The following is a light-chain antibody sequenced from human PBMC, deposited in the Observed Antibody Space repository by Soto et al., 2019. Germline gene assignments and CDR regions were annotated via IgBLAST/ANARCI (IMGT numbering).Light chain of an antibody. J-gene: IGKJ5*01. CDR1: QSISSY. Sequence: DIQMTQSPSSLSSSVGDRVTITCRATQSISSYLNWYQQKPGKAPKLLIYAASSLQSGVPSRFSGSGSGTDFTLTISSLQPEDFATYYCQQRYSTPITFGRGTRLEIK. CDR3: QQRYSTPIT. CDR2: AAS. V-gene: IGKV1-39*01.